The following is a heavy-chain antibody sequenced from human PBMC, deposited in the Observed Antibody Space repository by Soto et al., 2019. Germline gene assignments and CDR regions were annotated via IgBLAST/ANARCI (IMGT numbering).Heavy chain of an antibody. CDR1: GFTFSSHG. J-gene: IGHJ4*02. V-gene: IGHV3-30*18. CDR2: ISYDGSNT. D-gene: IGHD1-20*01. Sequence: QTGGSLRLSCEASGFTFSSHGMHWVRQAPGKGLEWVAIISYDGSNTYYADSMKGRFTISRDNSKNTLYLEMNSLRVEDTAIYHCAKDPRYNWIYGYFDYWGQGTQVTAPQ. CDR3: AKDPRYNWIYGYFDY.